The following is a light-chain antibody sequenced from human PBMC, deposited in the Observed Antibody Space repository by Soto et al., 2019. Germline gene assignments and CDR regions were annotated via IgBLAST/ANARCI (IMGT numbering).Light chain of an antibody. CDR2: DAS. CDR3: QQYAGSPRT. CDR1: QSVRSN. J-gene: IGKJ1*01. V-gene: IGKV3D-15*01. Sequence: EIVMTQSPATLSVSAGERATLSCRARQSVRSNLAWYQQKPGQAPRLLIYDASTRATGIPARFSGSGSGTEFILTISSLQSEDFAIYYCQQYAGSPRTFGQGTTVEVK.